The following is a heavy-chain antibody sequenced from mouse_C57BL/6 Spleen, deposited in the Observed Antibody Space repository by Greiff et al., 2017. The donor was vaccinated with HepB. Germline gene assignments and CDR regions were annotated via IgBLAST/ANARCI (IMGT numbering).Heavy chain of an antibody. CDR3: ANYDGDYRGFAY. CDR1: GFSLTSYA. CDR2: IWTGGGT. Sequence: VKLVESGPGLVAPSQSLSITCTVSGFSLTSYAISWVRQPPGKGLEWLGVIWTGGGTNYNSALKSRLSISKDNSKSQVFLKMNSLQTDDTARYYCANYDGDYRGFAYWGQGTLVTVSA. V-gene: IGHV2-9-1*01. D-gene: IGHD2-3*01. J-gene: IGHJ3*01.